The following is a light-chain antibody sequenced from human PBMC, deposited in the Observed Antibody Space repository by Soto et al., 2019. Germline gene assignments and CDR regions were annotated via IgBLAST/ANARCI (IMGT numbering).Light chain of an antibody. CDR3: SSYTSSNTYVL. J-gene: IGLJ3*02. Sequence: QSALTQPASVSGSPGQTITISCTGTSSDVGGYNYVSWYQQHPGKAPKLMSYDVSSRPSGVSNRFSGSKSDNTASLTISGLQAEDEADYYCSSYTSSNTYVLLGGGTKLTVL. V-gene: IGLV2-14*01. CDR2: DVS. CDR1: SSDVGGYNY.